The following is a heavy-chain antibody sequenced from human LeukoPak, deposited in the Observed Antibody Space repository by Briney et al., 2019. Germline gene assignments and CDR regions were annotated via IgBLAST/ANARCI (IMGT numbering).Heavy chain of an antibody. CDR3: ARAAYSSSSGYNWFDP. D-gene: IGHD6-6*01. J-gene: IGHJ5*02. CDR2: INPNNGGT. CDR1: GYTFTGYY. V-gene: IGHV1-2*02. Sequence: ASVKVSCKASGYTFTGYYMHWVRQAPGQGLEWMGWINPNNGGTNYAQKFQGRVTMTRDTSISTAYMELSRLRSDDTAVYYCARAAYSSSSGYNWFDPWGQGTLVTVSS.